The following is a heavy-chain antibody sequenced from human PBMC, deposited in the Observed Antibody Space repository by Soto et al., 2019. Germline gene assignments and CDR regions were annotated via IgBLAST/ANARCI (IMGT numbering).Heavy chain of an antibody. J-gene: IGHJ6*02. CDR2: IWYDGSNK. V-gene: IGHV3-33*01. Sequence: GGSLRLSCAASGFTFTRHGMHWGRQAPGKGLEWVAVIWYDGSNKRYSDSVKGRFTISRDNSKNTLYLQMNSLRAEDTAVYYCARDRGRYYYYYGMDVWGQGTTVTVSS. D-gene: IGHD6-25*01. CDR1: GFTFTRHG. CDR3: ARDRGRYYYYYGMDV.